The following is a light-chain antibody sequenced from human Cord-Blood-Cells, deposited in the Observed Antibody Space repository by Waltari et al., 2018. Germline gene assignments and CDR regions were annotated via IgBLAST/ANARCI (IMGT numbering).Light chain of an antibody. CDR3: QQYNNLPFT. Sequence: DIQMTQSPSSLSASVGDRVTITCQASQDISNYLKWYQQKPGKAPKLLTYDASNLETGVPSRFSGSGSGTDFTFTISSLQPEDIATYYCQQYNNLPFTFGPGTKVDIK. V-gene: IGKV1-33*01. J-gene: IGKJ3*01. CDR1: QDISNY. CDR2: DAS.